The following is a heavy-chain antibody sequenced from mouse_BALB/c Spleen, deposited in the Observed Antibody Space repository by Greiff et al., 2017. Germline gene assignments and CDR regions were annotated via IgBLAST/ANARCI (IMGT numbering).Heavy chain of an antibody. D-gene: IGHD2-1*01. CDR2: IWSGGST. Sequence: VQVVESGPGLVQPSQSLSITCTVSGFSLTSYGVHWVRQSPGKGLEWLGVIWSGGSTDYNAAFISRLSISKDNSKSQVFFKMNSLQANDTAIYYSARKDGNYAMDYWGQGTSVTVSS. V-gene: IGHV2-2*02. J-gene: IGHJ4*01. CDR1: GFSLTSYG. CDR3: ARKDGNYAMDY.